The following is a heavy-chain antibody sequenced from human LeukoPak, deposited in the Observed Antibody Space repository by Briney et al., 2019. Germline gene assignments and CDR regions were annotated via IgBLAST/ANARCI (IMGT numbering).Heavy chain of an antibody. CDR2: IRYDGSDK. CDR3: AKDAHYLCAGKRDYYFDQ. CDR1: GFTFVSYG. Sequence: GGSLRLSCAASGFTFVSYGMHWVRQAPGKGLEWLTFIRYDGSDKDYADSVKGRFTISRDKPKNTFYLQMNSLRREDTAVYYCAKDAHYLCAGKRDYYFDQWGQGTLVTVSS. J-gene: IGHJ4*02. D-gene: IGHD6-13*01. V-gene: IGHV3-30*02.